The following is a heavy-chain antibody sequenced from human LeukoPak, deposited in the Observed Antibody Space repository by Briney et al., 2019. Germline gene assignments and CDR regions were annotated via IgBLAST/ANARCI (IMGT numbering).Heavy chain of an antibody. V-gene: IGHV3-21*01. CDR2: ISSSSSYI. CDR1: GFTFSSYS. Sequence: GGSLRLSCAASGFTFSSYSMNWVRQAPGKGLEWVSSISSSSSYIYYADSGKGRFTISRDNAKNSLYLQMNSLRAEDTAVYYCARGLEQLATYWGQGTLVTVSS. D-gene: IGHD6-6*01. J-gene: IGHJ4*02. CDR3: ARGLEQLATY.